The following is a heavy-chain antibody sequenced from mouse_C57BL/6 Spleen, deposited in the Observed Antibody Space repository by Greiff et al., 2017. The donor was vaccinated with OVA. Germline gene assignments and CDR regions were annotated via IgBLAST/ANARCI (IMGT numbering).Heavy chain of an antibody. Sequence: VKLVESGAELARPGASVKLSCKASGYTFTSYGISWVKQRTGQGLEWIGEIYPRSGNTYYNEKFKGKATLTADKSSSTAYMELRSLTSEDSAVYFCAKFITTVVDAWFAYWGQGTLVTVSA. CDR2: IYPRSGNT. D-gene: IGHD1-1*01. V-gene: IGHV1-81*01. CDR3: AKFITTVVDAWFAY. CDR1: GYTFTSYG. J-gene: IGHJ3*01.